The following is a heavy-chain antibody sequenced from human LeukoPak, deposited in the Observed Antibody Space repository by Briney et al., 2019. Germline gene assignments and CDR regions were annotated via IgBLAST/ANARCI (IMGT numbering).Heavy chain of an antibody. CDR2: INPSGGST. CDR1: GYTFNTYY. Sequence: ASVTVSCKTSGYTFNTYYIHWVRQAPGQGLEWMGLINPSGGSTNYAQKFQGRVTMTRDTSTTAVYMELNNLKSEDTAVYYCARDGSPARFDYWGHGTLVTVSS. V-gene: IGHV1-46*02. D-gene: IGHD6-13*01. J-gene: IGHJ4*01. CDR3: ARDGSPARFDY.